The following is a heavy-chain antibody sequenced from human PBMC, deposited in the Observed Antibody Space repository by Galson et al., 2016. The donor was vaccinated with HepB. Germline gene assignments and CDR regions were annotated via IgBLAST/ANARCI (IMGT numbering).Heavy chain of an antibody. D-gene: IGHD3-16*01. Sequence: SLRLSCAASGFSFSYHVMNWVRQAPGKGLEWVSYISDSGIYSADSVRGRFTISRDKAKDTQYLQMDSLRDEGTALYFCSRDGLRSWLDLCGQGTQVTVSS. V-gene: IGHV3-48*02. J-gene: IGHJ4*02. CDR3: SRDGLRSWLDL. CDR2: ISDSGI. CDR1: GFSFSYHV.